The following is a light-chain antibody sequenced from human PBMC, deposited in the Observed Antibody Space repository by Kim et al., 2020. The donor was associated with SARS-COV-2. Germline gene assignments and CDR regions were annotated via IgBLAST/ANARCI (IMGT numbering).Light chain of an antibody. V-gene: IGLV3-19*01. J-gene: IGLJ1*01. CDR3: NSRDSSGNHHV. Sequence: ALGQTVRITCQGDSSRSYYASWYQQKPGQAPVLVIYGKNNRPSGIPDRFSGSNSGNTASLTITGAQAEDEADYYCNSRDSSGNHHVFGTGTKVTVL. CDR1: SSRSYY. CDR2: GKN.